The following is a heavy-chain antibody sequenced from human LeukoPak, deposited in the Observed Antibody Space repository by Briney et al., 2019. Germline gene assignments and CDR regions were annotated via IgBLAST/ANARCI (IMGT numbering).Heavy chain of an antibody. D-gene: IGHD3-3*01. Sequence: ASVEVSCKASGYTFTGYYMHWVRQAPGQGLEWMGRINPNSGGTNYAQKFQGRVTMTRDTSISTAYMELSRLRSDDTAVYYCARDPNGEYYDFWSGSPGGWFDPWGQGTLVTVSS. CDR3: ARDPNGEYYDFWSGSPGGWFDP. J-gene: IGHJ5*02. CDR2: INPNSGGT. CDR1: GYTFTGYY. V-gene: IGHV1-2*06.